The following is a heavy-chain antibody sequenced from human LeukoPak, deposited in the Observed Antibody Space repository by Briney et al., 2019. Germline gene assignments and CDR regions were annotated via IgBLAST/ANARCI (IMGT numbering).Heavy chain of an antibody. CDR2: ISGSGGST. D-gene: IGHD3-10*01. J-gene: IGHJ4*02. CDR3: AKDFRVWFGEPRAPFDY. Sequence: PGGSLRLSCAASGFTFSSYAMSWVRQAPGKGLEWVSAISGSGGSTYYADSVKGRFTISRDNSKNTLYLQMNSLRAEDTAVYYCAKDFRVWFGEPRAPFDYCGQGTLVTVSS. CDR1: GFTFSSYA. V-gene: IGHV3-23*01.